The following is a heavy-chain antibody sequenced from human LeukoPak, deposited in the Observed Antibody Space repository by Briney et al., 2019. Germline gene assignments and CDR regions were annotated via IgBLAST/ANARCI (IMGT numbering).Heavy chain of an antibody. D-gene: IGHD1-7*01. V-gene: IGHV1-69*13. CDR1: GGTFSSYA. J-gene: IGHJ4*02. CDR2: IIPIFGTA. CDR3: ARAGELELRDGYFDY. Sequence: GASVKVSCKASGGTFSSYAISRVRQAPGQGLEWMGGIIPIFGTANYAQKFQGRVTITADESTSTAYMELSSLRSEDTAVYYCARAGELELRDGYFDYWGQGTLVTVSS.